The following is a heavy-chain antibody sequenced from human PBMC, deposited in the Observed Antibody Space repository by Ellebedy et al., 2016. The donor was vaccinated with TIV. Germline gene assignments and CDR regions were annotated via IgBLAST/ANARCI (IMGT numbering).Heavy chain of an antibody. J-gene: IGHJ2*01. CDR2: IYYTGST. Sequence: MPSETLSLTCTVSGGSVTSYYWSWIRQSPGKGLEWIGHIYYTGSTTYNPSLTSRVTISVDTSKNQFSLRLTSVTTADTAVYYCASRGGAAMVWYFDLWGRGTLVTVSS. CDR3: ASRGGAAMVWYFDL. CDR1: GGSVTSYY. D-gene: IGHD2-2*01. V-gene: IGHV4-59*02.